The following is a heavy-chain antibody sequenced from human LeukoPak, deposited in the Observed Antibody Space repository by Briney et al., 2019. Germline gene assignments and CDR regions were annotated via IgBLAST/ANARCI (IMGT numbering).Heavy chain of an antibody. J-gene: IGHJ4*02. CDR1: GFTVSSNY. CDR3: AGGIRYDSSGYWPLAFDY. V-gene: IGHV3-66*02. Sequence: GGSLRLSCAASGFTVSSNYMSWVRQAPGKGLEWVSVIYSGGSTYYADSVKGRFTISRDNSKNTLYLQMNSLRAEDTAVYYCAGGIRYDSSGYWPLAFDYWGQGTLVTVSS. CDR2: IYSGGST. D-gene: IGHD3-22*01.